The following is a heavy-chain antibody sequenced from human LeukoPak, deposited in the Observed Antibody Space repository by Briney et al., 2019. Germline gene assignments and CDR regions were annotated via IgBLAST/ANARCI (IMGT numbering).Heavy chain of an antibody. J-gene: IGHJ6*03. CDR3: ARSMEWSPRIYYYYYMDV. CDR2: IYHSGST. Sequence: PSETLSLTCTVSGYSISSGYYWGWIRQPPGKGLEWIGSIYHSGSTYYNPSLKSRVTISVDTSKNQFSLKLSSVTAADTAVYYRARSMEWSPRIYYYYYMDVWGKGTTVTVSS. D-gene: IGHD3-3*01. CDR1: GYSISSGYY. V-gene: IGHV4-38-2*02.